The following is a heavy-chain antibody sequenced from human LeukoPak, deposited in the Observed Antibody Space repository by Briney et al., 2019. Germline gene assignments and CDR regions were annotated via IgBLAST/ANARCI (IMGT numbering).Heavy chain of an antibody. J-gene: IGHJ6*02. V-gene: IGHV3-30-3*01. D-gene: IGHD5-18*01. CDR3: ARGVDWSYGISDGMDV. Sequence: GGSLRLSSAASGFTFSSYAMHWVRQAPGKGLEWVAVISYDGSNKYYADSVKGRFTISRDNSKNTLYLQMNSLRAEDTAVYYCARGVDWSYGISDGMDVWGQGTTVTVSS. CDR2: ISYDGSNK. CDR1: GFTFSSYA.